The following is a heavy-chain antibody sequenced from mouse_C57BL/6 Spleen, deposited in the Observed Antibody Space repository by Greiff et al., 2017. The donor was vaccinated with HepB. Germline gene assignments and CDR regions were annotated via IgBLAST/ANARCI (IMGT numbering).Heavy chain of an antibody. CDR2: IHPNSGST. CDR1: GYTFTSYW. V-gene: IGHV1-64*01. Sequence: VQLQQSGAELVKPGASVKLSCKASGYTFTSYWMHWVKQRPGQGLEWIGMIHPNSGSTNYNEKFKSKATLTVDTSSSTAYMQLSSLTSEDSAVYYCARSPGSDWYFDVWGTGTTVTVSS. CDR3: ARSPGSDWYFDV. D-gene: IGHD1-1*01. J-gene: IGHJ1*03.